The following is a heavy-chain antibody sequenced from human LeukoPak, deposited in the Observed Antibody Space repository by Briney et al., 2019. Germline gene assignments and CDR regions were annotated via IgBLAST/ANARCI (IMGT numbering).Heavy chain of an antibody. CDR3: ADDTSGYYYFDY. D-gene: IGHD3-22*01. Sequence: PGTSLRLSCVASGFTFSSYGMHWVRQAPGKGLEWVAFISYDGSNKFHSDSVKGRFTISRDNSKNTLYLQMNSLRVEDTAVYYCADDTSGYYYFDYWGQGTLVTVSS. V-gene: IGHV3-30*18. CDR1: GFTFSSYG. J-gene: IGHJ4*02. CDR2: ISYDGSNK.